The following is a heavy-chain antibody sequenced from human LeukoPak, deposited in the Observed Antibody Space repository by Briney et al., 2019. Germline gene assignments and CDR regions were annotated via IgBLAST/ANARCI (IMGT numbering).Heavy chain of an antibody. J-gene: IGHJ4*02. V-gene: IGHV1-18*01. D-gene: IGHD1-26*01. Sequence: ASVKVSCKASRYTFTSYGISWVRQAPGQGRGGMGWSSVYNGKTNYAQKPQGRVTMTTDTSTSTAYMELRSLRSDDTAVYYCARDGGIVGAIDYWGQGTLVTVSS. CDR1: RYTFTSYG. CDR2: SSVYNGKT. CDR3: ARDGGIVGAIDY.